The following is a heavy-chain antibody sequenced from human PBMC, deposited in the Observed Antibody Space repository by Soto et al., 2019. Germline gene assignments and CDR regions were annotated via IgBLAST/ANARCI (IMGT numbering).Heavy chain of an antibody. D-gene: IGHD3-3*01. Sequence: GGSLRLSCAASGFTFSSYAMSWVRQAPGKGLEWVSAISGSGGSTYYADSVKGRFTISTDNSKNTLYLQMNSLRAEDTAVYYCARHAPWIGYYLDAFDIWGQGTMVTVSS. CDR3: ARHAPWIGYYLDAFDI. CDR1: GFTFSSYA. V-gene: IGHV3-23*01. J-gene: IGHJ3*02. CDR2: ISGSGGST.